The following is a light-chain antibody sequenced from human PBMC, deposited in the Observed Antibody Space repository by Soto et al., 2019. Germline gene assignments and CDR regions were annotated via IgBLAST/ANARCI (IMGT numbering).Light chain of an antibody. CDR1: QSISSTY. CDR2: ATS. V-gene: IGKV3-20*01. J-gene: IGKJ3*01. CDR3: QQYGSFT. Sequence: ELVLTQSPGTLSLSPGEGATLSCRASQSISSTYLAWYQQKPGQAPRLLIYATSTSATGIPDSFSGSGSRTDFTLTISRLEPEYFSVYYCQQYGSFTFGPGTKVDFK.